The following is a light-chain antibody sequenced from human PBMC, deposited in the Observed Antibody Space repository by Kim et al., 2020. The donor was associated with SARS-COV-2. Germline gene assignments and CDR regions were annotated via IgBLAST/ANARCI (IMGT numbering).Light chain of an antibody. Sequence: DIQMTQSPSTLSASVGDRVTITCRASQSISSLLAWYQQKPGKAPKLLIYKASSLESGVPSRFSGSGSGTEFTLTISSLQPDDFATYYCQQYNSPPLTFGGGTKVDIK. V-gene: IGKV1-5*03. CDR2: KAS. CDR3: QQYNSPPLT. J-gene: IGKJ4*01. CDR1: QSISSL.